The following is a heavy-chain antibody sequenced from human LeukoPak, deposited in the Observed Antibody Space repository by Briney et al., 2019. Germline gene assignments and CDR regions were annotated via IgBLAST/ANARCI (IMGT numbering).Heavy chain of an antibody. J-gene: IGHJ4*02. CDR3: ATEMTSVVPDY. Sequence: GASVKVSCKVSGHTLSELTMHWVRQAPGKGLEWMGGFDPENDERIYARKLRGRLTMTEDTSTDTAYMELSSLRSEETAVYFCATEMTSVVPDYWGQGTLVTVSS. D-gene: IGHD4-11*01. V-gene: IGHV1-24*01. CDR2: FDPENDER. CDR1: GHTLSELT.